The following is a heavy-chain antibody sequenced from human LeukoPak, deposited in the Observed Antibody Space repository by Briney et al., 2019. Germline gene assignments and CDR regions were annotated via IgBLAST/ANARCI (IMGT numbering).Heavy chain of an antibody. Sequence: SETLSLTCTVSGDSTSSDNYYWGWIRQSPGKGLEWIGSIYYGGSPNYNPSLESRVTMSVDTSKSQFSLRLSSVTAADTAMYYCARSSDCSRASCFTSYFDSWGQGTLVTVSS. V-gene: IGHV4-39*07. CDR2: IYYGGSP. CDR1: GDSTSSDNYY. D-gene: IGHD2-2*02. CDR3: ARSSDCSRASCFTSYFDS. J-gene: IGHJ4*02.